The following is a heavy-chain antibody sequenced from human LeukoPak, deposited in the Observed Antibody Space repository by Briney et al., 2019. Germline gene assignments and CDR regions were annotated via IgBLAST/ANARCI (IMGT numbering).Heavy chain of an antibody. D-gene: IGHD6-13*01. CDR3: ARAGSSWSGAEYFQH. J-gene: IGHJ1*01. V-gene: IGHV4-59*12. Sequence: PSETLSLTCTVSGGSISSYYWSWIRQPPGKGLEWIGYIYYSGSTNYNPSLKSRVTISVDTSKNQFSLKLSSVTAADTAVYYCARAGSSWSGAEYFQHWGQGTLVTVSS. CDR1: GGSISSYY. CDR2: IYYSGST.